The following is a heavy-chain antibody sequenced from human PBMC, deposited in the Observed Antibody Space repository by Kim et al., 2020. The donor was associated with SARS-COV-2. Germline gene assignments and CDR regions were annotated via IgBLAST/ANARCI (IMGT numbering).Heavy chain of an antibody. CDR1: GFTFSSYS. D-gene: IGHD3-3*01. J-gene: IGHJ4*02. V-gene: IGHV3-48*02. CDR2: ISSSSSTI. CDR3: ARDYDFWGRADYFDY. Sequence: GGSLRLSCAASGFTFSSYSMNWVRQAPGKGLEWVSYISSSSSTIYYADSVKGRFTISRDNAKNSLYLQMNSLRDEDTAVYYCARDYDFWGRADYFDYWGQGTLVTVSS.